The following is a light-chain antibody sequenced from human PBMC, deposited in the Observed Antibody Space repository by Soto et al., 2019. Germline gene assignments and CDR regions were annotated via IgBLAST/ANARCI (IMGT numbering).Light chain of an antibody. CDR1: SSNIETNP. Sequence: QSVLTQPPSVSAAPGQTVTISCSGSSSNIETNPVSWYRHLPGTVPKLLIHNDDKRPSGIPDRFSRSKSGTSATLGITGLQTGDEADYYCGTWDASLSAGVFGGGTKVTVL. V-gene: IGLV1-51*01. J-gene: IGLJ2*01. CDR3: GTWDASLSAGV. CDR2: NDD.